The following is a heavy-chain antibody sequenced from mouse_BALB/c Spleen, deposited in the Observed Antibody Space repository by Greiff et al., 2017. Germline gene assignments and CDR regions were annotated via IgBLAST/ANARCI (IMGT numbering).Heavy chain of an antibody. CDR2: ISDGGSYT. V-gene: IGHV5-4*02. Sequence: DVKLVESGGGLVKPGGSLKLSCAASGFTFSDYYMYWVRQTPEKRLEWVATISDGGSYTYYPDSVKGRFTISRDNAKNNLYLQMSSLKSEDTAMYYCARGKYGNYYYAMDYWGQGTSVTVSS. J-gene: IGHJ4*01. CDR1: GFTFSDYY. CDR3: ARGKYGNYYYAMDY. D-gene: IGHD2-10*02.